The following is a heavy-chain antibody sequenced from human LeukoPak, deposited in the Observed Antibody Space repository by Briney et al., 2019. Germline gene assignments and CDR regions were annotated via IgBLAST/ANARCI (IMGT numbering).Heavy chain of an antibody. J-gene: IGHJ4*02. Sequence: GRSLRLSCAASGFTFSSYAMNWVRQAPGKGLEWVSVISGSGGSTSYADSVKGRFTISRDNSKNTLYLQMNSLRAEDTAVYHCAKDFSRYSSRYFDYWGQGTLVTVSS. CDR1: GFTFSSYA. CDR2: ISGSGGST. D-gene: IGHD5-18*01. V-gene: IGHV3-23*01. CDR3: AKDFSRYSSRYFDY.